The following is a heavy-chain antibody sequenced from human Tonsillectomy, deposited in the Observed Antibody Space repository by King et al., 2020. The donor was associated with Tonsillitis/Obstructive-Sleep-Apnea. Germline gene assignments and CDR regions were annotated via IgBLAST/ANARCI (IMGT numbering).Heavy chain of an antibody. V-gene: IGHV3-73*02. CDR1: GFTFSGSA. CDR3: ARYLTEGSWVDY. J-gene: IGHJ4*02. D-gene: IGHD1-26*01. CDR2: IRSTANGYAP. Sequence: VQLVESGGGLVQPGGSLKLSCAASGFTFSGSAMHWVRQASGKGLAWVGRIRSTANGYAPVYAASVNGRFTISRDDSKNTAYLQMNSLKTEDTAVYYCARYLTEGSWVDYWGQGTLVTVSS.